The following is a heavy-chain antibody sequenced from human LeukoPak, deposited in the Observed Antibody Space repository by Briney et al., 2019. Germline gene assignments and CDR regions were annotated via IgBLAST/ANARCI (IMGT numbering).Heavy chain of an antibody. D-gene: IGHD4-17*01. V-gene: IGHV1-2*06. Sequence: ASVKVSCKASGYTFTTYYIHWVRQAPGQGLEWMGRINPNSGGTNYVQNFQGRVTMTRDTSISTAYMELSRLTSDDTAVYYCARGAERGDYAGYWGQGTLVTVSS. CDR1: GYTFTTYY. CDR2: INPNSGGT. CDR3: ARGAERGDYAGY. J-gene: IGHJ4*02.